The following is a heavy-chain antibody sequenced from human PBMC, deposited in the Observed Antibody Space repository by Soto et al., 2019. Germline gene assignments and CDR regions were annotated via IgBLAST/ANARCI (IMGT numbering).Heavy chain of an antibody. CDR1: GFTFSDYY. CDR2: ISSSGSTI. D-gene: IGHD4-17*01. Sequence: GGSLRLSCAASGFTFSDYYMSWIRQAPGKGLEWVSYISSSGSTIYYADSVKGRFTISRDNAKNSLYLQMNSLRAEDTTVYYCAREHHDYGDYEIYYYYYYMDVWGKGTTVTVSS. J-gene: IGHJ6*03. V-gene: IGHV3-11*01. CDR3: AREHHDYGDYEIYYYYYYMDV.